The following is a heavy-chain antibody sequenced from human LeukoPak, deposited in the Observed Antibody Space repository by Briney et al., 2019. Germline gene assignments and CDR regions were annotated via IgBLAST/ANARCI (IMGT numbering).Heavy chain of an antibody. J-gene: IGHJ3*02. CDR3: AKVRMITMIAYDASDI. CDR1: GFSFSTYA. CDR2: ISGSSRST. Sequence: HTGGSLRLSCAASGFSFSTYAMNWVRQAPGKGLGWVSAISGSSRSTYYADSVKGRFTISRDNSKNTLYLQMNSLRAEDTAVYYCAKVRMITMIAYDASDIWGQGTMVTVSS. V-gene: IGHV3-23*01. D-gene: IGHD3-22*01.